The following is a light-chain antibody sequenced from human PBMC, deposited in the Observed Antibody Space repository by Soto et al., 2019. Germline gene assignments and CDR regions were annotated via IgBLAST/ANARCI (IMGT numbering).Light chain of an antibody. CDR2: DVS. CDR1: SSDVGGYNY. V-gene: IGLV2-14*01. J-gene: IGLJ2*01. CDR3: SSYTSSSPVL. Sequence: QSALTQPASVSGSPGQPITISCTGTSSDVGGYNYVSWYQQHPGKAPKLIIYDVSDRPSGVSNRFSGSKSGNTASLTISGLQAEDEADYYCSSYTSSSPVLFGGGTKVTVL.